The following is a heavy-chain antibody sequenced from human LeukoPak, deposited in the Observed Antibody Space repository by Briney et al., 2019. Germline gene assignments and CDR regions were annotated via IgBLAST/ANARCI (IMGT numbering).Heavy chain of an antibody. CDR1: GFTFSNYG. J-gene: IGHJ6*02. V-gene: IGHV3-30*18. D-gene: IGHD5-18*01. Sequence: GGSLRLSCAASGFTFSNYGMHWVRQAPGKGLEWVVVISYDGSNKYYGDSVKGRFAISRDNSKNTLYLQMNGLRGEDTAVYYCAKDGGPRGYSYGYPSYYGMDVWGQGTTVTVSS. CDR3: AKDGGPRGYSYGYPSYYGMDV. CDR2: ISYDGSNK.